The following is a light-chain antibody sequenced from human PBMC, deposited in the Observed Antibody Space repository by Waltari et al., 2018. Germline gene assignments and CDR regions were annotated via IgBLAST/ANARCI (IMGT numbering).Light chain of an antibody. CDR1: TSNIGTNA. CDR3: AAWDDSVNGRV. J-gene: IGLJ3*02. Sequence: QSVLTQPPSVSEAPWQRVTISCSGSTSNIGTNAVNWYQQLPGTAPKLLIYNVDLVPAGGVSRFSGSKSGTAASLTISGLQSEDEAHYYCAAWDDSVNGRVFGGGTRLTVL. V-gene: IGLV1-36*01. CDR2: NVD.